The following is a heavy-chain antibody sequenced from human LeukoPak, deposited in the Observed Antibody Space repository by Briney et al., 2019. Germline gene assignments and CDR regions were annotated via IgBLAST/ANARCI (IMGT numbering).Heavy chain of an antibody. V-gene: IGHV1-69*06. Sequence: VASVKVSCKASGGTFSSYAISWVRQAPGQGREWMGGIIPIFGTANYALKFQGRVTITADKSTSTAYMELSSLRSEDTAVYYCARGYCSGGSCDGFDYWGQGTLVTVSS. D-gene: IGHD2-15*01. J-gene: IGHJ4*02. CDR1: GGTFSSYA. CDR2: IIPIFGTA. CDR3: ARGYCSGGSCDGFDY.